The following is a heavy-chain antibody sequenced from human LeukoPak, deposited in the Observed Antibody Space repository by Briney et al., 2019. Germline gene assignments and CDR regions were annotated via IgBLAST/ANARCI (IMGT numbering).Heavy chain of an antibody. CDR3: ASSIPDYGDYGTLDY. Sequence: SVKVSCKASGGTFSSYAISWVRQAPGQGLEWMGGIIPIFGTANCAQKFQGRVTITTDESTSTAYMELSSLRSEDTAVYYCASSIPDYGDYGTLDYWGQGTLVTVSS. V-gene: IGHV1-69*05. CDR2: IIPIFGTA. D-gene: IGHD4-17*01. J-gene: IGHJ4*02. CDR1: GGTFSSYA.